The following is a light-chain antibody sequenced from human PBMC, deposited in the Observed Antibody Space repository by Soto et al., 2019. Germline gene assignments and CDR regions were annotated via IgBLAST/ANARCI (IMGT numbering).Light chain of an antibody. CDR3: QPYDSTLKTYV. V-gene: IGLV1-40*01. CDR1: LSHIGAGYD. Sequence: QSSLTQPPPVSGAPRQRVNSPCAVCLSHIGAGYDVHWYQHIPGTAPKLLIYINTNRPSGVPDRFSGSRSGPSASLAITGLQAQDEAVYFCQPYDSTLKTYVFGSGTKVNVL. CDR2: INT. J-gene: IGLJ1*01.